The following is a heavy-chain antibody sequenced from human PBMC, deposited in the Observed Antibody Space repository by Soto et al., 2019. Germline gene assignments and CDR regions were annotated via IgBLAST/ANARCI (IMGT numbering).Heavy chain of an antibody. CDR1: GGSISSSSYY. D-gene: IGHD2-15*01. CDR3: ARRRYCSGGSCAYFDY. J-gene: IGHJ4*02. Sequence: SETLSLTCTVSGGSISSSSYYWGWIRQPPGKGLEWIGSIYYSGSTYYNPSLKSRVTISVDTSKNQFSLKLSSVTAADTAVYYCARRRYCSGGSCAYFDYCGQGTLVTVSS. CDR2: IYYSGST. V-gene: IGHV4-39*01.